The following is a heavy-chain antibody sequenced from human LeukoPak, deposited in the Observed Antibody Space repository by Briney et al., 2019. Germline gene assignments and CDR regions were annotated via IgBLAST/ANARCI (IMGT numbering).Heavy chain of an antibody. CDR3: ARDDCSSTGCPMDV. V-gene: IGHV3-20*04. Sequence: GGSLRLSCAASGFTFDDYGMSWVRQAPGKGLEWVSGINWNGGSTGYADSVKGRFTISRDNAKNSLYLQMNSLRAEDTALYYCARDDCSSTGCPMDVWGKGTTVTVSS. J-gene: IGHJ6*03. CDR1: GFTFDDYG. CDR2: INWNGGST. D-gene: IGHD2-2*01.